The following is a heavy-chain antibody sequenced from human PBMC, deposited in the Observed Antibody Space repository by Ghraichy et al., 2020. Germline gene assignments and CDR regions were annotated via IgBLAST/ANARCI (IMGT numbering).Heavy chain of an antibody. Sequence: GSLSLTCAVFGGSFSGYYWSWIRQSPGKGLEWIGEINHRGSTNYNPSLKSRVTISVDTSKNRFSLKLSSVTAADKAMYYCARGDFSTRFHMWGQGTMVTVSS. CDR3: ARGDFSTRFHM. D-gene: IGHD4-11*01. V-gene: IGHV4-34*01. CDR1: GGSFSGYY. CDR2: INHRGST. J-gene: IGHJ3*02.